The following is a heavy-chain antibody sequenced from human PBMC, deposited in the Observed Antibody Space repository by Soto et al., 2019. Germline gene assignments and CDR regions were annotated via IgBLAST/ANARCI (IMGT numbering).Heavy chain of an antibody. J-gene: IGHJ2*01. CDR1: GGSISSSGYY. CDR2: IYYSGST. D-gene: IGHD5-18*01. Sequence: SETLSLTCTVSGGSISSSGYYWGWIRQPPGKGLEWIGSIYYSGSTYYNPSLKSRVTISVDTSKNQFSLKLSSVTAADTAVYYCARQLKTDTAMVTDWYFDLWGRGTLVTVSS. CDR3: ARQLKTDTAMVTDWYFDL. V-gene: IGHV4-39*01.